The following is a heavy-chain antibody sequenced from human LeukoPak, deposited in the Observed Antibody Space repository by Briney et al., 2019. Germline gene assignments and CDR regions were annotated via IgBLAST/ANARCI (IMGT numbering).Heavy chain of an antibody. CDR2: ISSSSSYI. D-gene: IGHD3-22*01. CDR3: ARDGSKSYYDSSGYHFDY. Sequence: PGGSLRLSCAASGFTFSSYSMNWVRQAPGKGLEWVSSISSSSSYIYYADSVKGRFTISRDNAKNSLYLQMNSLRAEDTAVYYCARDGSKSYYDSSGYHFDYWGQGTLVTVSS. J-gene: IGHJ4*02. V-gene: IGHV3-21*01. CDR1: GFTFSSYS.